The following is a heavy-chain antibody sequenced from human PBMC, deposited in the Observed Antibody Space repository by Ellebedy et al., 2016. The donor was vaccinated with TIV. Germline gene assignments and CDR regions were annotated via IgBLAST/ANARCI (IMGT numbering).Heavy chain of an antibody. CDR1: GFPFSSFW. Sequence: GESLKISCAASGFPFSSFWMHWVRQAPGKGLDWVAIIWYDGSIQYYADSVKGRFTISRDNSKNTLYLQMNSLRDEDTAVYFCATVRDGVWYADCWGQGTLVTVSS. J-gene: IGHJ4*02. D-gene: IGHD6-19*01. CDR2: IWYDGSIQ. CDR3: ATVRDGVWYADC. V-gene: IGHV3-33*08.